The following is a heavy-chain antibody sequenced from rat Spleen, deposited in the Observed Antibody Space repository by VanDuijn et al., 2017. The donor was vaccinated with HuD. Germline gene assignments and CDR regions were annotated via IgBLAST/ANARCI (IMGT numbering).Heavy chain of an antibody. J-gene: IGHJ2*01. CDR2: ISYGDSSGHSST. V-gene: IGHV5-29*01. Sequence: DVQLVESGGGLVQPGRSLKLSCAASGFTFSDYGVAGVRQAPTKGLEWVATISYGDSSGHSSTYYRDSVKGRFTISRDNAKSTLRLQMDSLRSEDTATYYCARRHYGYTDYFDYWGQGVMVTVSS. CDR1: GFTFSDYG. D-gene: IGHD1-9*01. CDR3: ARRHYGYTDYFDY.